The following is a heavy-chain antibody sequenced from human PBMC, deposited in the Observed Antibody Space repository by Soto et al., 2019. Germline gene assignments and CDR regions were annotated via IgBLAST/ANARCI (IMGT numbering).Heavy chain of an antibody. J-gene: IGHJ6*02. V-gene: IGHV4-30-4*01. CDR1: GGSISSGDYY. Sequence: QVQLQESGPGLVKPSQTLSLTCTVSGGSISSGDYYWSWIRQPPGKGLEWIGYIYYSGSTYYNPSLQSRVTISVDTSKNQFSLKLSSVTAADAAVYYCARYGDYGDGMDVWGQGTTVTVSS. D-gene: IGHD4-17*01. CDR2: IYYSGST. CDR3: ARYGDYGDGMDV.